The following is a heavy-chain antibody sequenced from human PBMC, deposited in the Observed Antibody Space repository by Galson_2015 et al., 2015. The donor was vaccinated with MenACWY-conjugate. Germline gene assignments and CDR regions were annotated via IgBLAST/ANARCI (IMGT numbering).Heavy chain of an antibody. V-gene: IGHV6-1*01. CDR2: TYCRSKCYS. J-gene: IGHJ5*02. CDR1: GDSVSSNSSA. CDR3: SREAPRYEP. Sequence: CPISGDSVSSNSSAWNWIRQSPSRGLEWLGKTYCRSKCYSDYAVAVKGRITISPATSKNQMPLQLNSVTPEDTAVYYCSREAPRYEPWGQGTLVTVSS.